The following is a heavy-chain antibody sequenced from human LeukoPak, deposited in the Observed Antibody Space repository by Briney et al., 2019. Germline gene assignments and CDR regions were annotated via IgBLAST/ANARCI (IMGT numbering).Heavy chain of an antibody. Sequence: GASVKVSCKVSGYTLTELSMHWVRQAPGKGLEWMGGFDLEDGETIYAQKFQGRVTMTEDRSTDTAYMELSSLRSEDTAVYYCAPTFSGYYLILWGQGTLVTVSS. V-gene: IGHV1-24*01. CDR2: FDLEDGET. CDR3: APTFSGYYLIL. D-gene: IGHD3-3*01. J-gene: IGHJ4*02. CDR1: GYTLTELS.